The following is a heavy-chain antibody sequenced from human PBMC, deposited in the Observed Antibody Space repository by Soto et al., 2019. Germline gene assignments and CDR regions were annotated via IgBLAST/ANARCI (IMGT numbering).Heavy chain of an antibody. D-gene: IGHD3-10*01. Sequence: GGSLRLSCAVSGFTFSAFGMHWVRQAPGKGLEWVAIISYDGILKYYADSVKGRFTISRETSKGALYLQMNSLTPEDTAVYYCAKDFKVSGGHYGSLNYYYGMDVWGQGTTVTVSS. CDR3: AKDFKVSGGHYGSLNYYYGMDV. CDR2: ISYDGILK. J-gene: IGHJ6*02. V-gene: IGHV3-30*18. CDR1: GFTFSAFG.